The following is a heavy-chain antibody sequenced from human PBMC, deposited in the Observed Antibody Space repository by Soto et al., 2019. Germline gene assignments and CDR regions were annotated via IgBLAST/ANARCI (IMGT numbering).Heavy chain of an antibody. CDR3: ARQDRVVAEGRWFDP. Sequence: PSETLSLPCTVSGYSISSGYHWAWIRQPPGKGLEWLGSVHYSVNTYYNPSLKSRLTISVDKSKNQFSLNLSSVTAADTAVYYCARQDRVVAEGRWFDPWDQGTPVPVSS. J-gene: IGHJ5*02. CDR2: VHYSVNT. D-gene: IGHD2-15*01. V-gene: IGHV4-38-2*02. CDR1: GYSISSGYH.